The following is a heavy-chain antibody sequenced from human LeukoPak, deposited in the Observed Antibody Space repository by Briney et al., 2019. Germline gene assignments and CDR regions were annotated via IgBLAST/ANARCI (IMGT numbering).Heavy chain of an antibody. Sequence: EASVKVSCKASGYTFTGYYMHWVRQAPGQGLEWMGWINPNSGGTNYAQKFQGRVTMTRDTSISTAYMELSRLRSDDTAVYYCAREDYYDSSGPNWFDPWGQGTLVTVSS. V-gene: IGHV1-2*02. CDR2: INPNSGGT. D-gene: IGHD3-22*01. CDR3: AREDYYDSSGPNWFDP. CDR1: GYTFTGYY. J-gene: IGHJ5*02.